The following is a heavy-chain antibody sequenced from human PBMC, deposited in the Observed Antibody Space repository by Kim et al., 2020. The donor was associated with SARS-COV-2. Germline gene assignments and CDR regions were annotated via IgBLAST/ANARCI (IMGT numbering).Heavy chain of an antibody. J-gene: IGHJ4*02. V-gene: IGHV3-48*02. D-gene: IGHD1-20*01. CDR3: ARDNWNDY. Sequence: KTVYNAGSVKHRFTISRDNAKNSLYLQMHSLRDEDTARYYCARDNWNDYWGQGTLVTVSS. CDR2: KTV.